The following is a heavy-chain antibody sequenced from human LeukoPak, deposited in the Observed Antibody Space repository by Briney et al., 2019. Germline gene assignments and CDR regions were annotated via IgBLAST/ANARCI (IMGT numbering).Heavy chain of an antibody. CDR3: ARVPYYYDSSGYYGQEDY. D-gene: IGHD3-22*01. V-gene: IGHV1-2*02. CDR2: INPNSGVT. Sequence: ASVKVSCKASGYTFTGYYMHWVRQAPGQGLEWMGWINPNSGVTTYAQKFQGRFTMTRDTSISTAYMELSRLRSDDTAVHYCARVPYYYDSSGYYGQEDYWGQGTLVTVSS. CDR1: GYTFTGYY. J-gene: IGHJ4*02.